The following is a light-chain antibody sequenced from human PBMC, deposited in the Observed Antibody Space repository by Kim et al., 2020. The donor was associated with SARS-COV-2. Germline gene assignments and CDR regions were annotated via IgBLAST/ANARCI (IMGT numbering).Light chain of an antibody. J-gene: IGLJ2*01. CDR1: SREVGNNNY. CDR2: DVT. Sequence: GQSITISCTGTSREVGNNNYVSWYQQHPDKVPKRIIYDVTNRPSGVSNRFSGSKSGNAASLTISSLQAEDEADYYCSSYTNNIWIFGGGTQLTVL. V-gene: IGLV2-14*03. CDR3: SSYTNNIWI.